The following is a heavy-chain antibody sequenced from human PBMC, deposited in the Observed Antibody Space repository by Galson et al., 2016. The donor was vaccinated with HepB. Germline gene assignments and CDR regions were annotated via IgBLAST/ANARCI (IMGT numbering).Heavy chain of an antibody. CDR3: ARGDDYGASWHFDH. J-gene: IGHJ4*02. CDR2: IYRFGST. V-gene: IGHV4-30-2*01. D-gene: IGHD4/OR15-4a*01. Sequence: TLSLTCALYNDSITTSGYSWNWIRQPPGRGLEWIGHIYRFGSTYYNPSLKSRVTISVDRSKSHFSLKLTSVTPADPAVYYCARGDDYGASWHFDHWGQGTLVTVSS. CDR1: NDSITTSGYS.